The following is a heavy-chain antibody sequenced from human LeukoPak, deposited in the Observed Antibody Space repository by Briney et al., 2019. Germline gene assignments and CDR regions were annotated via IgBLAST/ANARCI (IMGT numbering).Heavy chain of an antibody. D-gene: IGHD2-15*01. J-gene: IGHJ4*02. V-gene: IGHV4-39*01. CDR2: IYYSGNT. CDR3: ARLRIYCTGGTCYYYFDH. Sequence: SETLSLTCTVSGGPISGTSCYWGWFRQPPGKGLEWIGSIYYSGNTYYNPSLKSRVTISVDTSTSQFSLKLTSVTAADTAVYYCARLRIYCTGGTCYYYFDHWGQGTLVTVSS. CDR1: GGPISGTSCY.